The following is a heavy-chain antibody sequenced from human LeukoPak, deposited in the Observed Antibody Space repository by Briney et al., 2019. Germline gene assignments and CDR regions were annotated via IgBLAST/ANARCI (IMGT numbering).Heavy chain of an antibody. Sequence: GGSLRLSCAASGFTFTSYWMSWVRQAPGKGLEWVANIKLDGSAKNYVDSVKGRFTISRDNAKNSVFLQMNSLRAEDTAVYYCARDRSGWYNGLFDYWGQGTLVTVSS. CDR2: IKLDGSAK. V-gene: IGHV3-7*05. J-gene: IGHJ4*02. CDR3: ARDRSGWYNGLFDY. CDR1: GFTFTSYW. D-gene: IGHD6-19*01.